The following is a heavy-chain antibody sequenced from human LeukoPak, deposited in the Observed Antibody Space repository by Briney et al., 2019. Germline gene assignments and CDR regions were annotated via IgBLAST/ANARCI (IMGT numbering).Heavy chain of an antibody. J-gene: IGHJ3*02. CDR3: AKASVYGLVDI. D-gene: IGHD3-10*01. V-gene: IGHV4-39*07. Sequence: PSETLSLTCTVSGGSISSSSYYWGWIRQPPGKGLEWIGSIYYSGSTYYNPSLKSRVTISVDTSRNQFSLKLNSVTAAETDVYYCAKASVYGLVDIWGQGTMVTVSS. CDR2: IYYSGST. CDR1: GGSISSSSYY.